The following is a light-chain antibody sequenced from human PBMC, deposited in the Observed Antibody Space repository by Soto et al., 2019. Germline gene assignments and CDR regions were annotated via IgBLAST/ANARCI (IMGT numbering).Light chain of an antibody. Sequence: EIVLTQSPATLSLSPGERATLSCRASQSVGGYLAWYQQTPGHPPSLIIYDASSRPADIPARFSGSGSGTVFTLTISSLEPEDFALYYCQQRSKCPITFGQGTRLEI. CDR1: QSVGGY. V-gene: IGKV3-11*01. CDR2: DAS. CDR3: QQRSKCPIT. J-gene: IGKJ5*01.